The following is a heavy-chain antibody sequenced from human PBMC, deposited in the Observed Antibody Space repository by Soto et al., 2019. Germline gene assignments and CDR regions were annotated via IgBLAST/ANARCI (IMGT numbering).Heavy chain of an antibody. CDR3: AREDGLVGSNSAFDY. V-gene: IGHV3-21*01. CDR2: INGRSNYK. D-gene: IGHD1-26*01. J-gene: IGHJ4*02. Sequence: GGSLRLSCATSGFSFSTYNMNWVRQAPGKGLEWVSSINGRSNYKYYTDSVKGRFAISRDNPKNSLYLQMDSRRVEDTAVYYCAREDGLVGSNSAFDYWGQGTLVTVSS. CDR1: GFSFSTYN.